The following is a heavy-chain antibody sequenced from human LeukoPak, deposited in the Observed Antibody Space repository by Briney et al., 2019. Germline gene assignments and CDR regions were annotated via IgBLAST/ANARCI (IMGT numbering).Heavy chain of an antibody. CDR3: ASTYGGNVNVVDY. J-gene: IGHJ4*02. CDR1: GFTFSSYA. Sequence: GGSLRLSCAASGFTFSSYAMHWVRQAPGKGLEWVAVISYDGGNKYYADSVKGRFTISRDNSKNTLYLQMNSLRAEDTAVYYCASTYGGNVNVVDYWGQGTLVTVSS. CDR2: ISYDGGNK. D-gene: IGHD4-23*01. V-gene: IGHV3-30*04.